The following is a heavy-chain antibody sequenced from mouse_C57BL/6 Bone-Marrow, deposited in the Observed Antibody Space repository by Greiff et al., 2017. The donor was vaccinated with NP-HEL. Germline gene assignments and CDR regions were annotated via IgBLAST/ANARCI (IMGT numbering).Heavy chain of an antibody. CDR1: GFSLTSYG. Sequence: QVQLKESGPGLVQPSQSLSITCTVSGFSLTSYGVHWVRQSPGKGLAWLGVIWSGGSTDYNAAFISRLSISKDNSKSQVFFKMNSLQADDTAIYYCARKGIYQGYFDYWGQGTTLTVSS. D-gene: IGHD2-1*01. J-gene: IGHJ2*01. V-gene: IGHV2-2*01. CDR3: ARKGIYQGYFDY. CDR2: IWSGGST.